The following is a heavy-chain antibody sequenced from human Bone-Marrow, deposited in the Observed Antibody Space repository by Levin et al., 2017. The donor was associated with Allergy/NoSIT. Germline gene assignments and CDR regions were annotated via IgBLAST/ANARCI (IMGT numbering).Heavy chain of an antibody. CDR3: ARDRLGARAFDL. J-gene: IGHJ3*01. Sequence: GGSLRLSCEASGFPFSDYHMTWIRQAPGKGQEWVAYITDSGTFIRYEDSVRGRFTISRDNAKNSLYLQMDSLRVEATAVYYCARDRLGARAFDLWGQGTMVTVSS. V-gene: IGHV3-11*05. CDR2: ITDSGTFI. D-gene: IGHD6-25*01. CDR1: GFPFSDYH.